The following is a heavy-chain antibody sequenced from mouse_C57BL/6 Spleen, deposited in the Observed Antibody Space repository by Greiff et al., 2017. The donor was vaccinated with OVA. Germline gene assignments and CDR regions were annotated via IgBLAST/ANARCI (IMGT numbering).Heavy chain of an antibody. V-gene: IGHV1-64*01. CDR3: ERDDYTRYYAMDD. CDR1: GYTFTSYW. J-gene: IGHJ4*01. D-gene: IGHD2-12*01. Sequence: VQLQQPGAELVKPGASVKLSCKASGYTFTSYWMHWVKQRPGQGLEWIGMIHPNSGNTHYNEKFKGKATLTVDKSSSTAYMQLSSLTSEDSAVYYCERDDYTRYYAMDDWGKGTTVTVSS. CDR2: IHPNSGNT.